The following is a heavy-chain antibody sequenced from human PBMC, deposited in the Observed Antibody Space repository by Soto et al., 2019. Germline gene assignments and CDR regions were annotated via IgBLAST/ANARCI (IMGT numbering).Heavy chain of an antibody. V-gene: IGHV4-31*03. CDR3: ARGLAPIFYYGSGSTQFDY. Sequence: QVQLQESGPGLVKPSQTLSLTCTVSGGSISSGGYYWSWIRQHPGKGLEWIGYIYYSGSTYYNPSLKGRVTISVDTSKNQFSLKLSSVTAADTAVYYCARGLAPIFYYGSGSTQFDYWGQGTLVTVSS. CDR2: IYYSGST. CDR1: GGSISSGGYY. J-gene: IGHJ4*02. D-gene: IGHD3-10*01.